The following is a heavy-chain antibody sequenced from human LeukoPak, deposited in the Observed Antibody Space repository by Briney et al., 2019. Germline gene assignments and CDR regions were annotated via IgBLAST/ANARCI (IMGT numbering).Heavy chain of an antibody. CDR1: GFTFSSYG. CDR2: IWYDGSNK. V-gene: IGHV3-33*01. Sequence: PGRSLRLSCAASGFTFSSYGMHWVRQAPGKGLEWVAVIWYDGSNKYYADSVKGRFTISRDNSKNTLYLQMNSLRAEDTAAYYCARDCSSTSCTAWGAFDIWGQGTMVTVSS. CDR3: ARDCSSTSCTAWGAFDI. J-gene: IGHJ3*02. D-gene: IGHD2-2*01.